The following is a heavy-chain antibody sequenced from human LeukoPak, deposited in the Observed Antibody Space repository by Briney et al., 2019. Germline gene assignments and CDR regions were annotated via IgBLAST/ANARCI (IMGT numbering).Heavy chain of an antibody. V-gene: IGHV3-21*01. J-gene: IGHJ4*02. CDR3: ARLRTTGTFDY. CDR1: GFIFDDYA. D-gene: IGHD1-1*01. Sequence: PGGSLRLSCVASGFIFDDYAMHWVRQAPGKGLEWVSSISSSSSYIYYADSVKGRFTISRDNAKNSLYLQMNSLRAEDTALYYCARLRTTGTFDYWGQGTLVTVSS. CDR2: ISSSSSYI.